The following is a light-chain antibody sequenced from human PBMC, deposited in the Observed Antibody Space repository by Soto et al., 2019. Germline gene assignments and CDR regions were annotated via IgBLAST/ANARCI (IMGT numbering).Light chain of an antibody. CDR3: LQYRGYSRT. V-gene: IGKV3-15*01. J-gene: IGKJ1*01. CDR2: GAS. CDR1: QTIGIG. Sequence: DIVLTQSPCTLSVSLGERVTLSCRASQTIGIGLAWYQQKPGKAPNLLIYGASTMASGMPGRFRGSGAGAAFTLTISSLQSEDSAIYYCLQYRGYSRTFGQGTKVEIK.